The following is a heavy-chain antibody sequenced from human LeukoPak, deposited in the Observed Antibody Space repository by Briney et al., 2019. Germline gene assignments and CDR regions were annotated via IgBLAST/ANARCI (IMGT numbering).Heavy chain of an antibody. V-gene: IGHV1-46*01. CDR3: ARDPGCRGGTCSNFDY. J-gene: IGHJ4*02. Sequence: AAVKVSCKASGYSFTSYYMHWVRQAPGQGLEWMGKINPSCGTTTYAQKFQGRVTMTSDTSTNTVYIDLSSMRSDDTAVYYCARDPGCRGGTCSNFDYWGQGTLVPVS. CDR1: GYSFTSYY. D-gene: IGHD2-15*01. CDR2: INPSCGTT.